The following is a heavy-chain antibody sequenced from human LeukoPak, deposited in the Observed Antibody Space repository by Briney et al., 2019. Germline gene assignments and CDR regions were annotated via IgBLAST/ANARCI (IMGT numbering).Heavy chain of an antibody. J-gene: IGHJ6*03. CDR2: INHSGST. D-gene: IGHD3-3*01. Sequence: SETLSLTCAVYGGSFSGYYWSWIRQPPGKGLEWIGEINHSGSTYYNPSLKSRVTISVDTSKNQFSLKLSSVTAADTAVYYCARDMYDFWSGYFWNYYYYMDVWGKGTTVTVSS. CDR1: GGSFSGYY. CDR3: ARDMYDFWSGYFWNYYYYMDV. V-gene: IGHV4-34*01.